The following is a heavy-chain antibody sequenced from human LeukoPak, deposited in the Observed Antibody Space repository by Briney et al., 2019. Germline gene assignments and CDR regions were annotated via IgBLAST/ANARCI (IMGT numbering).Heavy chain of an antibody. Sequence: GGSLRLSCVASGFTFSSYNMNWVRQAPGMGLERVSFISSTGNTIYYADSVKGRFTISRDNAKNSLYLQMNSLRDEDTAVYYCARGSGSSWYVHYYFDYWGQGTLVTVSS. CDR1: GFTFSSYN. J-gene: IGHJ4*02. CDR3: ARGSGSSWYVHYYFDY. V-gene: IGHV3-48*02. D-gene: IGHD6-13*01. CDR2: ISSTGNTI.